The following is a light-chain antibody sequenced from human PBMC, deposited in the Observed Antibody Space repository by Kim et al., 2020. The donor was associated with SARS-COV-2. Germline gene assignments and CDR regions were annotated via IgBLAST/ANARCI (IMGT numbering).Light chain of an antibody. CDR2: QDI. Sequence: MSPVQRAPITCSGDNLGGRYVSWYQQRPGQTPVLVIYQDIERPSGIPHRFSGSNSGNTATLTISGTQAMDEADYYCQAWDNNAAIFGGGTQLTVL. CDR3: QAWDNNAAI. J-gene: IGLJ2*01. CDR1: NLGGRY. V-gene: IGLV3-1*01.